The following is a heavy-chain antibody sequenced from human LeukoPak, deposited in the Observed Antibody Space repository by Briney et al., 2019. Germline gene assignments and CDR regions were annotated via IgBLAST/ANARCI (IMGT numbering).Heavy chain of an antibody. CDR1: GGSFSGYY. CDR2: INHSGST. V-gene: IGHV4-34*01. D-gene: IGHD6-19*01. CDR3: AGGKWLANWFDP. J-gene: IGHJ5*02. Sequence: KPSEALSLTCAVYGGSFSGYYWSWIRQPPGKGLEWIGEINHSGSTNYNPSLKSRVTISVDTSKNQFSLKLSSVTAADTAVYYCAGGKWLANWFDPWGQGTLVTASS.